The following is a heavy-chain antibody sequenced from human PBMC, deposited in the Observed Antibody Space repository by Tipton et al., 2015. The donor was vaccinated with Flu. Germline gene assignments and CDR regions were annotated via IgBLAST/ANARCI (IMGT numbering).Heavy chain of an antibody. Sequence: TLSLTCTVSGGSISSYYWSWIRQPPGKGLEWIGYIYYSGSTNYNPSLKSRVTISVDTSKNQFSLKLSSVTAADTAVYYCARGLGATSDYWGQGTLFTVSS. CDR1: GGSISSYY. CDR2: IYYSGST. J-gene: IGHJ4*02. V-gene: IGHV4-59*01. D-gene: IGHD1-26*01. CDR3: ARGLGATSDY.